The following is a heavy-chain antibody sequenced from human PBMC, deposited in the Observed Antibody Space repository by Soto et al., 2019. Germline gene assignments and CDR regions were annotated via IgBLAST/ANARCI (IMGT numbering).Heavy chain of an antibody. J-gene: IGHJ5*02. CDR3: ARGAAYSSSWYPNWFDP. V-gene: IGHV5-51*01. CDR2: IYPGDSDT. D-gene: IGHD6-13*01. CDR1: GYSFTSYW. Sequence: PGESLKISYKGSGYSFTSYWIGWVRQMPGKGPEWMGIIYPGDSDTRYSPSFQGQVTISADKSISTAYLQWSSLKASDTAMYYCARGAAYSSSWYPNWFDPWGQGTLVTVSS.